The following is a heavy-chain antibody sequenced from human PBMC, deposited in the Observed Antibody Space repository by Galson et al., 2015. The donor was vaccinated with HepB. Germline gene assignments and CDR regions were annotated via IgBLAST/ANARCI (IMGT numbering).Heavy chain of an antibody. CDR3: ARRHATTTDYGMDV. J-gene: IGHJ6*02. CDR1: GYNFTTYW. D-gene: IGHD1-1*01. CDR2: IFPADSDT. Sequence: QSGAEVKKPGESLKISCKSSGYNFTTYWIGWVRQMPGTGLEWMGIIFPADSDTRYSPSFQGQVTISADKSISTAYLQWISLRASDSAMDYCARRHATTTDYGMDVWGQGTTVTVSS. V-gene: IGHV5-51*03.